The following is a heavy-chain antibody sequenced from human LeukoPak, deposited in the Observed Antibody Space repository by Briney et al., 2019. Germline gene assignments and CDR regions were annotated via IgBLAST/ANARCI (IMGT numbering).Heavy chain of an antibody. Sequence: SETLSLTCAVYGGSFSGYYWSWIRQPPGKGLEWIGEINHSGSTNYNPSLKSRVTISVDTSKNQFSLKRSSVTAADTAVYYCATQSDSYYFDYWGQGTLVTVSS. CDR2: INHSGST. D-gene: IGHD6-6*01. CDR1: GGSFSGYY. J-gene: IGHJ4*02. CDR3: ATQSDSYYFDY. V-gene: IGHV4-34*01.